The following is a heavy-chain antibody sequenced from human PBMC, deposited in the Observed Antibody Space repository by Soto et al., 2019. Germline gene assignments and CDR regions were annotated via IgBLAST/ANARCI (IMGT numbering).Heavy chain of an antibody. CDR1: GGTFSSYA. Sequence: SVKVSCKASGGTFSSYAISWVRQAPGQRLEWMGGIIPIFGTANYAQKFQGRVTITADESTSTAYMELSSLRSEDTAVYYCALDISCYYGSGSSYYYYGMDVWGQGSTVTVSS. J-gene: IGHJ6*02. D-gene: IGHD3-10*01. CDR3: ALDISCYYGSGSSYYYYGMDV. V-gene: IGHV1-69*13. CDR2: IIPIFGTA.